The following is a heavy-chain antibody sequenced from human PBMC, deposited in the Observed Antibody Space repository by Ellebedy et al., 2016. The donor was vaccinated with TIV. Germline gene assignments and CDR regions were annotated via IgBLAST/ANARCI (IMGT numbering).Heavy chain of an antibody. D-gene: IGHD5-24*01. CDR3: ATCRDGYNYEGWLYYFDY. CDR1: GFTFSSYA. J-gene: IGHJ4*02. V-gene: IGHV3-30*04. CDR2: ISYDGSNK. Sequence: GESLKISXAASGFTFSSYAMHWVRQAPGKGLEWVAVISYDGSNKYYADSVKGRFTISRDNSKNTLYLQMNSLRAEDTAVYYCATCRDGYNYEGWLYYFDYWGQGTLVTVSS.